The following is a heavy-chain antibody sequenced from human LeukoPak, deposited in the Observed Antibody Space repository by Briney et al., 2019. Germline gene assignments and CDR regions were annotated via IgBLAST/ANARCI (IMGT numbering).Heavy chain of an antibody. V-gene: IGHV4-34*01. J-gene: IGHJ6*03. CDR1: GGSFSGYY. D-gene: IGHD1-1*01. Sequence: PSETLSLTCAVYGGSFSGYYWSWIRQPPGRGLEGMGEINHSESTNYNPSLKSRVTISVDTSKNQFSLKLSSVTAADTAVYYCARKPRTTGTTTHSYYYYYYMDVWGKGTTVTVSS. CDR2: INHSEST. CDR3: ARKPRTTGTTTHSYYYYYYMDV.